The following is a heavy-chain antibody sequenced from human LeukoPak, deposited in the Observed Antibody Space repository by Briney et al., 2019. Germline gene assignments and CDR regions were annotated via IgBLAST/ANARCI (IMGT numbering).Heavy chain of an antibody. D-gene: IGHD5-12*01. V-gene: IGHV1-18*01. CDR3: ARDRVDKVTTIIFDY. Sequence: ASVKVSCKASGYTFTSYGIAWVRQVPGQGLEWMGWISPYDGNTDYAQNFQGRVTMTTDTSASTAYMELRSLRSDDTAVYYCARDRVDKVTTIIFDYWGQGNQVNVSP. J-gene: IGHJ4*02. CDR2: ISPYDGNT. CDR1: GYTFTSYG.